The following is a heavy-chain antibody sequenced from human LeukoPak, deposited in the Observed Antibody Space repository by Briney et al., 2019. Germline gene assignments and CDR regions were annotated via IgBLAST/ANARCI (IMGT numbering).Heavy chain of an antibody. V-gene: IGHV3-23*01. CDR2: ISGSGGST. D-gene: IGHD2-2*02. Sequence: GGSLRLSCAASGFTFSSYAMSWVRQAPGKGLEWVSAISGSGGSTYYADSVKGRFTISRDSSKNTLYLQMNSLRAEDTAVYYCAKDRVVVPAAIHYWGQGTLVTVSS. J-gene: IGHJ4*02. CDR1: GFTFSSYA. CDR3: AKDRVVVPAAIHY.